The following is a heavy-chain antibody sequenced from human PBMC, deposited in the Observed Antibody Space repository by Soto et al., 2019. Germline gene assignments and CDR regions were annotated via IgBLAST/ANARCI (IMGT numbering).Heavy chain of an antibody. CDR2: IYPSGST. J-gene: IGHJ4*02. CDR3: VRGRSYSVCDF. Sequence: PSETLSLTCTVSGGSISGHAWIWVRQPAGRGLEWIGHIYPSGSTSYNPSLRCRVTMSLDTSNNQIFLNLTSVTAADTAVFYCVRGRSYSVCDFWGPGTLVTVSS. V-gene: IGHV4-4*07. D-gene: IGHD5-12*01. CDR1: GGSISGHA.